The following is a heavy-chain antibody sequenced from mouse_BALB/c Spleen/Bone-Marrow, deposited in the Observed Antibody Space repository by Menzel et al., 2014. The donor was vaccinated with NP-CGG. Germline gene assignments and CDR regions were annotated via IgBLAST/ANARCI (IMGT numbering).Heavy chain of an antibody. Sequence: EVQVVESGGGLVQPGGSLKLSCAASGFDFSRYWMSWVGQAPGRGLEWIGEINPDSSTINYTPSLKDKFIISRDNAKNTLYLQMSKVRSEDIALYYCAREIPQGAMDYWGQGTSVTVSS. J-gene: IGHJ4*01. CDR2: INPDSSTI. CDR1: GFDFSRYW. V-gene: IGHV4-1*02. CDR3: AREIPQGAMDY.